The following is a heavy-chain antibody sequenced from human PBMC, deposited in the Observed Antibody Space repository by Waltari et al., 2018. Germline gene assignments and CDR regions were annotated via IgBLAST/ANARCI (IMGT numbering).Heavy chain of an antibody. D-gene: IGHD3-10*01. CDR3: ARQSYGSGTYEFDF. J-gene: IGHJ4*02. CDR2: VYFSGSP. CDR1: GGSVRDGIYY. V-gene: IGHV4-39*01. Sequence: QVQLQESGPRLVKPSETLSLTCTVSGGSVRDGIYYWAWIRQPPGKGLEWIGSVYFSGSPHYKSALKSRVTRSVDMSKNQFSLRLTSVTAADTATYYCARQSYGSGTYEFDFWGQGALVTVSS.